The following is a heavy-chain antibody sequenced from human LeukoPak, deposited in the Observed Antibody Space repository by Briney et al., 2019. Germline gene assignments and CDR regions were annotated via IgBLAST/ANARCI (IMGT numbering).Heavy chain of an antibody. CDR2: VDPEDGET. CDR1: GYTFTDYY. V-gene: IGHV1-69-2*01. CDR3: ATVKNGGNNLFDY. D-gene: IGHD1/OR15-1a*01. J-gene: IGHJ4*02. Sequence: ASVKISCKVSGYTFTDYYMHWVQQAPGKGLEWMGLVDPEDGETIYAEKFQGRVTITADTSTDTAYMELSSLRSEDTAVYYRATVKNGGNNLFDYWGQGTLVTVSS.